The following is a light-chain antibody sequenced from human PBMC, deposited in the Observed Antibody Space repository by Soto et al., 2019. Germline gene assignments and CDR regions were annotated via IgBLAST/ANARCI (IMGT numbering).Light chain of an antibody. CDR1: QSISNW. J-gene: IGKJ4*01. Sequence: DIQVTQSPSTRSASVGDRVTITCRARQSISNWLAWYQQKPGKAPKLLSWGASSLESGVPSRFSGSGSGTEFTLFISSLQPDNFATSPCQQYNTYFGGGTKLDIK. CDR3: QQYNTY. CDR2: GAS. V-gene: IGKV1-5*01.